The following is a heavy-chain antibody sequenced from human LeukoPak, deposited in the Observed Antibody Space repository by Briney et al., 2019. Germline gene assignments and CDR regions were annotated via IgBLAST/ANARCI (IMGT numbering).Heavy chain of an antibody. CDR3: AKDRLGYSSSWYRVYRYNWFDP. CDR2: ISGSGGST. CDR1: GFTFSSYA. Sequence: GGSLRLSCAASGFTFSSYAMSWVRQAPGNGLEWVSSISGSGGSTYYADSVKGRFTISRDNSKTTLYLKMNSLRAEDTAVYYCAKDRLGYSSSWYRVYRYNWFDPWGQGTLVTVSS. J-gene: IGHJ5*02. V-gene: IGHV3-23*01. D-gene: IGHD6-13*01.